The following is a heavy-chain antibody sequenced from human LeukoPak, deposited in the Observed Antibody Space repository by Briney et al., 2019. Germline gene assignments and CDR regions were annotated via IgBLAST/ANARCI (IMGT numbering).Heavy chain of an antibody. D-gene: IGHD2-21*02. CDR2: IYHSGST. CDR3: AKARLRDFFFDL. J-gene: IGHJ2*01. V-gene: IGHV4-30-2*01. CDR1: GGSISSGGYS. Sequence: KASQTLSLTCAVSGGSISSGGYSWSWIRQPPGKGLEWIGYIYHSGSTYYNPSLKSRVTISVDRSKNQFSLKLSSVTAADTAVYYCAKARLRDFFFDLWGRGTLVTVSS.